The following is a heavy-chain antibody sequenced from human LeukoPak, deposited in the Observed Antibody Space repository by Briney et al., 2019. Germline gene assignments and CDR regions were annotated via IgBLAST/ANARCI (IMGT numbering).Heavy chain of an antibody. J-gene: IGHJ3*02. CDR1: GGSFSGYY. CDR3: ARGRLGDAFDI. V-gene: IGHV4-34*01. CDR2: INHSGST. Sequence: SETLSLTCAVYGGSFSGYYWSWIRQPPGKGLEWIGEINHSGSTNYNPSLKSRVTISVDTSKNQFSLKLSSVTAADTAVYYCARGRLGDAFDIWGQGTMATVSS. D-gene: IGHD4-11*01.